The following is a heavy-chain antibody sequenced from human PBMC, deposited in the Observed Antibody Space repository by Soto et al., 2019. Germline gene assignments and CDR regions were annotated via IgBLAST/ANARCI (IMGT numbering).Heavy chain of an antibody. D-gene: IGHD6-13*01. J-gene: IGHJ6*03. CDR2: INHSGST. V-gene: IGHV4-34*01. CDR1: GGSFSGYY. Sequence: SETLSLTCAVYGGSFSGYYWSWIRQPPGKGLEWIGEINHSGSTNYNPSLKSRVTISVDTPKDQFSLKLSSVTAADTAVYYCARGHLAAAGTGFYYMDVWGKGTTVTVSS. CDR3: ARGHLAAAGTGFYYMDV.